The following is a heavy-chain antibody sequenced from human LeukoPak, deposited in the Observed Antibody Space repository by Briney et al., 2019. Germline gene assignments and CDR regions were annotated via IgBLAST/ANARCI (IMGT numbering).Heavy chain of an antibody. V-gene: IGHV3-33*01. CDR1: GFTFSNYG. J-gene: IGHJ4*02. Sequence: GGSRRLSCAAAGFTFSNYGMHWVRQAPGKGLEWVAAIWYDGSNKYYGDSVKGRFTISRDNSKNTLYLQMNSLRAEDTAAYYCARAGYGDPHFDFWGQGTLVTVSS. CDR2: IWYDGSNK. D-gene: IGHD4-17*01. CDR3: ARAGYGDPHFDF.